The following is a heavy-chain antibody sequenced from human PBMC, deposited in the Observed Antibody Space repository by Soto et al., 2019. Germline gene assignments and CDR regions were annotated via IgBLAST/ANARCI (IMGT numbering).Heavy chain of an antibody. CDR3: ARVWGGAFDF. V-gene: IGHV4-59*01. CDR2: IYYSGST. D-gene: IGHD3-10*01. Sequence: SKTLSLTCTVSGGSISSYYWSWIRQPPGKGLEWIGYIYYSGSTNYNPSLKSRVTISVDTSKNQFSLKLSSVTAADTAVYYCARVWGGAFDFWGQGTLVTVSS. CDR1: GGSISSYY. J-gene: IGHJ3*01.